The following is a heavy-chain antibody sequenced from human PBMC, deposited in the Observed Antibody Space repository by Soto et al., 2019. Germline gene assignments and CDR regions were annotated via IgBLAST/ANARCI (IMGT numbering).Heavy chain of an antibody. CDR2: IGGRGGGGT. Sequence: GGSLRLSCAASGFMFSNCAMSWVRQAPGQGLEWVSTIGGRGGGGTYFAESVKGRFTISRDNSKSTLYLQMNSLRAEDTAVYYCAKDRDYFDNAYYFDYWGQGTLVTVSS. V-gene: IGHV3-23*01. D-gene: IGHD4-17*01. J-gene: IGHJ4*02. CDR3: AKDRDYFDNAYYFDY. CDR1: GFMFSNCA.